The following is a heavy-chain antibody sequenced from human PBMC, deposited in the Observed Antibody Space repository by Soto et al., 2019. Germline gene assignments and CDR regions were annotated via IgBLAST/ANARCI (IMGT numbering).Heavy chain of an antibody. J-gene: IGHJ4*02. CDR3: AREALSVAGVTGSSFDY. V-gene: IGHV3-30-3*01. Sequence: QVQLVESGGGVVQPGRSLRLSCAASGFTFSGNAMHWVRQAPGKGLEWVAFISYDGSSKSYADSVKGRFTISRDNSKNPLYLQINSLRAEDTAVYYCAREALSVAGVTGSSFDYWGQGTLVTVSS. CDR1: GFTFSGNA. CDR2: ISYDGSSK. D-gene: IGHD6-19*01.